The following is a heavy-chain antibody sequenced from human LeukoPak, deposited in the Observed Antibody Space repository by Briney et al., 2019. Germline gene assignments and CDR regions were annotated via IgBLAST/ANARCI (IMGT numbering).Heavy chain of an antibody. J-gene: IGHJ3*02. CDR3: ARVRMVRGVITYDAFDI. Sequence: ASVKVSCKASGYTFTSYYMHWVRQAPGQGLEWMGIINPSGGSTSYAQKFQGRVTMTRDMSTSTVYMELSSLRSEDTAVYYCARVRMVRGVITYDAFDIWGQGTMVTVSS. D-gene: IGHD3-10*01. V-gene: IGHV1-46*01. CDR1: GYTFTSYY. CDR2: INPSGGST.